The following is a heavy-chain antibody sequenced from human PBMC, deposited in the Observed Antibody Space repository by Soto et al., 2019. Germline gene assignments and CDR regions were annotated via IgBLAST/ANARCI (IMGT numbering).Heavy chain of an antibody. J-gene: IGHJ4*02. Sequence: LSLTCTVSGGSISTYYWSWIRQPPGKGLEWIGYISYSGSTNYNPSLKSHVTMSLDTSKNQFSLMLNSVTAADTAVYYCAGGLYDFDYWGQGILVTVSS. D-gene: IGHD2-2*01. CDR1: GGSISTYY. CDR2: ISYSGST. CDR3: AGGLYDFDY. V-gene: IGHV4-59*01.